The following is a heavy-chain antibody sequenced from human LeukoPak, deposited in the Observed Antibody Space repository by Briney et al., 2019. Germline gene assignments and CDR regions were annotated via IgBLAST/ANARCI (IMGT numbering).Heavy chain of an antibody. Sequence: GGSLRLSCTTSGFTFSSYALSWVRQAPGKGLEWVSGIRVSGTYYPDSVTGRFTISRDNSKNTLYLQMNSLRAEDTAVYYCAKKGAAPPGYYFDYWGQGTLVTVSS. CDR1: GFTFSSYA. CDR3: AKKGAAPPGYYFDY. CDR2: IRVSGT. D-gene: IGHD6-6*01. V-gene: IGHV3-23*01. J-gene: IGHJ4*02.